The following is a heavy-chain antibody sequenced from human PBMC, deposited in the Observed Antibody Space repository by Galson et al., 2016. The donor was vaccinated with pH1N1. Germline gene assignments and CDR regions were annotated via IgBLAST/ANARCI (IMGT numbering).Heavy chain of an antibody. D-gene: IGHD1-26*01. J-gene: IGHJ6*02. Sequence: ETLSLTCTVSGDSISNYYWSWIRQPPGKGLEWIGYIFYTATTTNHNPSFESQVSMSLDTSRTQFSLTMTSVTTADTAVYYCARGWDHTLDVWGQGTTVTVSS. CDR2: IFYTATTT. CDR3: ARGWDHTLDV. V-gene: IGHV4-59*01. CDR1: GDSISNYY.